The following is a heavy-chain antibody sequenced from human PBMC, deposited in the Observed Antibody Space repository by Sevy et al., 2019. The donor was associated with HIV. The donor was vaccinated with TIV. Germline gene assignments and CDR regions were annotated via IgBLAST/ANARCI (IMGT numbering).Heavy chain of an antibody. CDR3: TTEIAAAGIDY. J-gene: IGHJ4*02. D-gene: IGHD6-13*01. V-gene: IGHV3-15*01. CDR1: GFTFSNAW. Sequence: GESLKISCAASGFTFSNAWMSWVRQAPGKGLEWVGRIKSKTDGGTTDYAAPVKGRFTISRDDSKNTLYLQMNSLKTEDTAVYYCTTEIAAAGIDYWGQGTLVTVSS. CDR2: IKSKTDGGTT.